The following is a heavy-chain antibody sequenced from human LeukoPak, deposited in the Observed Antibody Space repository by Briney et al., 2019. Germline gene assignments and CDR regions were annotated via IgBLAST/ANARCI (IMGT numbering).Heavy chain of an antibody. CDR2: INEAGTEE. J-gene: IGHJ4*02. CDR3: ARASAPGTVDY. CDR1: QFGFSVYW. Sequence: GGSLRLSCAASQFGFSVYWMSWVRQAPGKGLEWVANINEAGTEEFYVDSVEGRLTISRDNRKKLLYLQMNSLRVDDTAIYYCARASAPGTVDYWGQGTLVTVSS. V-gene: IGHV3-7*01.